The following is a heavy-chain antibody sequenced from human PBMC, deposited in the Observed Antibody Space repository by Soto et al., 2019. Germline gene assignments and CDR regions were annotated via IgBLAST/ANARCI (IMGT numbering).Heavy chain of an antibody. CDR3: ARGMVRGVTQHAFDI. V-gene: IGHV4-34*01. J-gene: IGHJ3*02. CDR1: GGSFSGYY. Sequence: ETLSLTCAVYGGSFSGYYWSWIRQPPGKGLEWIGEINHSGSTNYNPSLKSRVTISVDTTKNQFSLKLSSVTAADTAVYYCARGMVRGVTQHAFDIWGRGTMVTVS. D-gene: IGHD3-10*01. CDR2: INHSGST.